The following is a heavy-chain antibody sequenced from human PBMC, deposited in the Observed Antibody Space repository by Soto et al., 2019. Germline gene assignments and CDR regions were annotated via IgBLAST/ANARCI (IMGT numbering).Heavy chain of an antibody. CDR1: GGSISSSSYY. D-gene: IGHD2-2*02. Sequence: QLQLQESGPGLVKPSETLSLTCTVSGGSISSSSYYWGWIRQPPGKGLEWIGSIYYSGSTYYNPSLTGRVTISVDTSKNQFSLKLSSVTAADTAVYYCARLDIVLVPAAIYYWGQGTLVTVSS. CDR3: ARLDIVLVPAAIYY. CDR2: IYYSGST. V-gene: IGHV4-39*01. J-gene: IGHJ4*02.